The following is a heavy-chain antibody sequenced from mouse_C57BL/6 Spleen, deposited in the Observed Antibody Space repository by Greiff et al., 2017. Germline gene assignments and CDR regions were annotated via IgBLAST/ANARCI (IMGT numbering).Heavy chain of an antibody. V-gene: IGHV1-78*01. D-gene: IGHD2-4*01. CDR1: GYTFTDHT. Sequence: VKLVESDAELVKPGASVKISCKVSGYTFTDHTIHWMKQRPEQGLEWIGYIYPRDGSTKYNEKFKGKATLTADKSSSTAYMQLNSLTSEDSAVYFCAGGLRRGYAMDYWGQGTSVTVSS. J-gene: IGHJ4*01. CDR2: IYPRDGST. CDR3: AGGLRRGYAMDY.